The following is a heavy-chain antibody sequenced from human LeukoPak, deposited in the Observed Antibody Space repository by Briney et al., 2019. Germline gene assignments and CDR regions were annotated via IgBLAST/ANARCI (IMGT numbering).Heavy chain of an antibody. CDR2: ISGSGGST. CDR1: GFTFSSYA. D-gene: IGHD3-22*01. J-gene: IGHJ5*02. V-gene: IGHV3-23*01. CDR3: AKDWGPIVVGIGWFDP. Sequence: GGSLRLSCAASGFTFSSYAMSWVRQAPGKGLEWVSAISGSGGSTYYADSVKGRFTISRDNSKNTLYLQMNSLRAEDTAVYYCAKDWGPIVVGIGWFDPWGQGTLVTVSS.